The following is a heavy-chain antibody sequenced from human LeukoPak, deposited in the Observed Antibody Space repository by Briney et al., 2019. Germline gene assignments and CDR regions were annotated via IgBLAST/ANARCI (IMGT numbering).Heavy chain of an antibody. V-gene: IGHV1-18*01. J-gene: IGHJ4*02. CDR3: AREEERIAVFGVTNSRFDY. CDR2: ISTYIGNT. Sequence: ASVKVSCKASGYTFTNYDISWVRQAPGQGLEWMGWISTYIGNTNYAQNFQGRVTMTTDTSTGTAYMELRSLRSEDTAVYYCAREEERIAVFGVTNSRFDYWGQGTLVTVSS. D-gene: IGHD3-3*01. CDR1: GYTFTNYD.